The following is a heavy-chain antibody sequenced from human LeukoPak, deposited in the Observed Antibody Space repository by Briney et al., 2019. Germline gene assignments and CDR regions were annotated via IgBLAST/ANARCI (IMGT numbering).Heavy chain of an antibody. Sequence: GGSLRLSCAASGFIFSSHGMHWVRQAPGKGLEWVAVIWYDGSNKYYADSVKGRFTISRDNSKNTLYLQMDSLRGEDTAVYYCAGDPVRDGYPYSFDYWGQGTLVTVSS. D-gene: IGHD5-24*01. V-gene: IGHV3-33*01. CDR3: AGDPVRDGYPYSFDY. CDR2: IWYDGSNK. CDR1: GFIFSSHG. J-gene: IGHJ4*02.